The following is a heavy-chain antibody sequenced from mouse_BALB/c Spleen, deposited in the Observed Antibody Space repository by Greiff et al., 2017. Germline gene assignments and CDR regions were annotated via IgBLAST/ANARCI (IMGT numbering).Heavy chain of an antibody. D-gene: IGHD2-4*01. CDR1: GFTFSDYY. CDR3: ARGSTMIALDY. Sequence: EVNVVESGGGLVKPGGSLKLSCAASGFTFSDYYMYWVRQTPEKRLEWVATISDGGSYTYYPDSVKGRFSISRDNAKNNLYLQMSSLKSEDTAMYYCARGSTMIALDYWGQGTTLTVSA. J-gene: IGHJ2*01. CDR2: ISDGGSYT. V-gene: IGHV5-4*02.